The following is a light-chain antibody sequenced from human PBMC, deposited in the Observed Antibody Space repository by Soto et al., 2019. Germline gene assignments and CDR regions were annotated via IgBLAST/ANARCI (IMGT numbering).Light chain of an antibody. CDR2: EGS. Sequence: QSALTQPASVSGSAGQSITISCTGTSSDVGSHNLVSWFQHHPGKAPKLMIYEGSKRPSGVSNRLSGSKSGNTASLTISGLQAEDEADYYCCSFARSSTLFGGGTKLTVL. J-gene: IGLJ2*01. V-gene: IGLV2-23*01. CDR1: SSDVGSHNL. CDR3: CSFARSSTL.